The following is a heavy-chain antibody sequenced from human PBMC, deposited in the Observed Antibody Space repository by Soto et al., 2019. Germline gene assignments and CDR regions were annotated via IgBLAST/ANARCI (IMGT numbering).Heavy chain of an antibody. CDR1: GDSISTYY. CDR3: ARLQLVQKVIDY. V-gene: IGHV4-59*01. D-gene: IGHD1-1*01. CDR2: IFYSGGT. J-gene: IGHJ4*02. Sequence: SETLSLTCTGSGDSISTYYWSWIRQPPGKGLQWIGYIFYSGGTAYNPSLKSRVTISLDMSKKQISLKLSSVTTADTATYFCARLQLVQKVIDYWGQGTLVTVSS.